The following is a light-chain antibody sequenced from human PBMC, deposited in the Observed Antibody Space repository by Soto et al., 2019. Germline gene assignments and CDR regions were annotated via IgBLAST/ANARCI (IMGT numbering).Light chain of an antibody. J-gene: IGLJ1*01. CDR3: SSYRASSTTHYV. CDR2: DVS. CDR1: SSDVGGYNY. V-gene: IGLV2-14*03. Sequence: QSALTQPASLSGSPGQSITISCTGTSSDVGGYNYVSWYQQHPGKGPKLMIYDVSNRPSGVSNHFSGSKSGNTASLTISGLQAEDEADYYCSSYRASSTTHYVFGTGTKVTVL.